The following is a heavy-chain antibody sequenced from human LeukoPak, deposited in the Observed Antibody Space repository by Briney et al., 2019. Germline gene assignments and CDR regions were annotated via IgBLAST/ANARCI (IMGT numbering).Heavy chain of an antibody. V-gene: IGHV3-53*01. J-gene: IGHJ4*02. Sequence: GGSLRLSCAASGFTFSSKYMSWVRQAPGKGLEWVPTLYSNGNTYYADSVKGRFTISRDNSKNTLSLQMNSLRAEDTAVYYCARDYYDGSAYYSYYEYWGQGTLVTVSS. CDR2: LYSNGNT. CDR1: GFTFSSKY. D-gene: IGHD3-22*01. CDR3: ARDYYDGSAYYSYYEY.